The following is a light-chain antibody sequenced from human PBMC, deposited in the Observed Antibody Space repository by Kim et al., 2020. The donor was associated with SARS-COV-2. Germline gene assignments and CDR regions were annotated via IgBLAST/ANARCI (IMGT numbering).Light chain of an antibody. CDR3: RKRNNWPPAVT. V-gene: IGKV3-11*01. CDR2: DAS. J-gene: IGKJ4*01. CDR1: QSISVH. Sequence: EIGLTQSPATLSLSPGEGATLSCRASQSISVHLAWYQHKPGQAPRLLIYDASIRATGSPDRFSGSGSGTDFSLTISSLESEDFAIYYCRKRNNWPPAVTFGGGTKVDIK.